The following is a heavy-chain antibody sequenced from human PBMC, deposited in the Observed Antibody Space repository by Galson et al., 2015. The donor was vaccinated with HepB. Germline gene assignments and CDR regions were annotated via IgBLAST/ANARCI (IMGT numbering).Heavy chain of an antibody. Sequence: LRLSCAASGFTFSSYEMNWVRQAPGKGLEWVSYISSSGSTIYYADSVKGRFTISRDNAKNSLYLQMNSLRAEDTAVYYCARDGGQWLVRGYFDYWGQGTLVTVSS. J-gene: IGHJ4*02. CDR2: ISSSGSTI. D-gene: IGHD6-19*01. CDR1: GFTFSSYE. V-gene: IGHV3-48*03. CDR3: ARDGGQWLVRGYFDY.